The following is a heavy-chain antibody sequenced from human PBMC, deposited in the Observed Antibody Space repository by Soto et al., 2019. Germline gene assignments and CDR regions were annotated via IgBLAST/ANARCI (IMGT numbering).Heavy chain of an antibody. CDR2: IYYNGNT. CDR3: ASVTFGGVVLAH. V-gene: IGHV4-59*01. CDR1: SASFSKYY. D-gene: IGHD3-16*01. Sequence: APETLSLTCTVSSASFSKYYWSWIRQPPGKGLEWIGYIYYNGNTNYNPSLKRRVTISIDTSKKQVSLNLTSVTDADTAVYYCASVTFGGVVLAHWGQGILVTVS. J-gene: IGHJ4*02.